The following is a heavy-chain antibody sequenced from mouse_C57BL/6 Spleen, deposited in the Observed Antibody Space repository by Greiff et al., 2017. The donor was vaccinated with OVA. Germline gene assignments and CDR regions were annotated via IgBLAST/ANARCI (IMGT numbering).Heavy chain of an antibody. CDR1: GYAFSSYW. Sequence: QVQLKESGAELVKPGASVKISCKASGYAFSSYWMNWVKQRPGKGLEWIGQIYPGDGDTNYNGKFKGKATLTADKSSSTAYMQLSSLTSEDSAVYFCARSPTGRGYYFDYWGQGTTLTVSS. J-gene: IGHJ2*01. D-gene: IGHD4-1*01. CDR3: ARSPTGRGYYFDY. CDR2: IYPGDGDT. V-gene: IGHV1-80*01.